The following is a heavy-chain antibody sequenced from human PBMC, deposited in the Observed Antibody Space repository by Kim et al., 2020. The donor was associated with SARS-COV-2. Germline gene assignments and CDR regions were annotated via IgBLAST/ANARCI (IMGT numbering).Heavy chain of an antibody. CDR3: ARSERYCSSTSCYAPFDY. Sequence: SETLSLTCAVYGGSFSGYYWSWIRQPPGKGLEWIGETNHSGSTNYNPSLKSRVTISVDTSKNQFSLKLSSVTAADTTVYYCARSERYCSSTSCYAPFDYWGQGTLVTVSS. V-gene: IGHV4-34*01. CDR2: TNHSGST. CDR1: GGSFSGYY. D-gene: IGHD2-2*01. J-gene: IGHJ4*02.